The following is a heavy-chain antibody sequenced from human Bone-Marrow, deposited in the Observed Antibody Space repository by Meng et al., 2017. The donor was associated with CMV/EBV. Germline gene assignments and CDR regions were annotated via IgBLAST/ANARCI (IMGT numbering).Heavy chain of an antibody. D-gene: IGHD1-26*01. Sequence: SSVKVSCKASGRTFSSYTISWVRQAPGQGLEWMGRIIPILGIANYAQKFQGRVTITADKSTSTAYMELSSLRSEDTDVYYCARVNRWELNDGNWFDPWRQGTLVTGSS. V-gene: IGHV1-69*02. CDR1: GRTFSSYT. J-gene: IGHJ5*02. CDR2: IIPILGIA. CDR3: ARVNRWELNDGNWFDP.